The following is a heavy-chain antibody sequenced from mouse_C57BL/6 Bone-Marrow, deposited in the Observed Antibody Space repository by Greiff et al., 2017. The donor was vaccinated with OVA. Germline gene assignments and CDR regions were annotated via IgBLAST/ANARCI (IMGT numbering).Heavy chain of an antibody. D-gene: IGHD2-4*01. V-gene: IGHV5-6*01. CDR2: ISSGGSYT. CDR3: ARHIYYDYDGGFAY. Sequence: EVQRVESGGDLVKPGGSLKLSCAASGFTFSSYGMSWVRQTPDKRLEWVATISSGGSYTYYPDSVKGRFTISRDNAKNTLYLQMSSLKSVDTAMYYCARHIYYDYDGGFAYWGQGTLVTVSA. J-gene: IGHJ3*01. CDR1: GFTFSSYG.